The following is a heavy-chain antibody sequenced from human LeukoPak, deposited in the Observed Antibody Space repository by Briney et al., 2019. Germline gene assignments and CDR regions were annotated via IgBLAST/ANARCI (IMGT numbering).Heavy chain of an antibody. CDR3: GRESRIVGTTSVWYYFDY. Sequence: KPSETLSLTCTVSGDSFRSYYWSWIRQPPGKGLEWIGFIYHTGSFHYNPSLKSRVTISVDTSKNQFSLNLRSVTAADTAVYFCGRESRIVGTTSVWYYFDYWGQGTLVTVSS. V-gene: IGHV4-59*12. D-gene: IGHD1-26*01. J-gene: IGHJ4*02. CDR2: IYHTGSF. CDR1: GDSFRSYY.